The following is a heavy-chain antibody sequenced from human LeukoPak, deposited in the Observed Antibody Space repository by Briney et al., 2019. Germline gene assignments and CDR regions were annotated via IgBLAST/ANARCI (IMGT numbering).Heavy chain of an antibody. J-gene: IGHJ4*02. CDR3: ARGPGTGHYFDY. CDR1: GFTLSTSP. V-gene: IGHV3-48*04. Sequence: PGGSLRLSCVASGFTLSTSPMNWVRQAPGKGLEWVSYISSSGTIYYADSVKGRFTISRDNAENSLYLQMNSLRADDTAVYYCARGPGTGHYFDYWGQGALVTVSS. CDR2: ISSSGTI. D-gene: IGHD2-8*02.